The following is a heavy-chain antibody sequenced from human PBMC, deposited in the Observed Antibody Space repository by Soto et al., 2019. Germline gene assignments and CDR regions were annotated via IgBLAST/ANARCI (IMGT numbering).Heavy chain of an antibody. D-gene: IGHD6-6*01. CDR3: AKDSPRGSSMGFDP. J-gene: IGHJ5*02. CDR1: GFTFDDYA. CDR2: ISWNSGSI. Sequence: PGGSLRLSCAASGFTFDDYAMHWVRQAPGKGLEWVSGISWNSGSIGYADSVKGRFTISRDNAKNSLYLQMNSLRAEDTALYYCAKDSPRGSSMGFDPWGQGTLVTVSS. V-gene: IGHV3-9*01.